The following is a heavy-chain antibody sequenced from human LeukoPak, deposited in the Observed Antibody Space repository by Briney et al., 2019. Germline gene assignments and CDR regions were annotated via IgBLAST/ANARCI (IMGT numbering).Heavy chain of an antibody. J-gene: IGHJ4*02. D-gene: IGHD6-13*01. CDR1: GFTFSSYA. Sequence: PSGGSLRLSCAASGFTFSSYAMSWVRQAPGKGLEWVSAISGSGGSTYYADSVKGRFTISRDNSKNTLYLQMNSLRAEDTAVYYCAREGHSSSPVRRGPFDYWGQGTLVTVSS. V-gene: IGHV3-23*01. CDR2: ISGSGGST. CDR3: AREGHSSSPVRRGPFDY.